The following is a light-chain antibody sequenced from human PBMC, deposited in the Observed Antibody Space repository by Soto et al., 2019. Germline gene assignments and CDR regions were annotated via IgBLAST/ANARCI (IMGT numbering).Light chain of an antibody. Sequence: DFHMTQAPSSVSASVGDSVTITCRASQDIHTWLAWYQQKPGKAPKLLIYAASSLQSGVPSRFSGSGSRTDFTLTISSLQPEDFATCYCQQANTFPFDVGQGTRLESK. CDR1: QDIHTW. CDR2: AAS. J-gene: IGKJ5*01. CDR3: QQANTFPFD. V-gene: IGKV1-12*01.